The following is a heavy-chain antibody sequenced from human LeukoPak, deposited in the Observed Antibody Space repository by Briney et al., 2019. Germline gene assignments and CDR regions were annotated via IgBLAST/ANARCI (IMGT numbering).Heavy chain of an antibody. CDR3: AREGGIAAADEGWFDP. CDR1: GYTFTSYY. J-gene: IGHJ5*02. Sequence: ASVKVSCKASGYTFTSYYMHWVRQAPGQGLEWMGIINPSGGSTSYAQKFQGRVTMTRDTSTSTVYMELSSLRSEDTAVYYCAREGGIAAADEGWFDPWAREPWSPSPQ. D-gene: IGHD6-13*01. V-gene: IGHV1-46*01. CDR2: INPSGGST.